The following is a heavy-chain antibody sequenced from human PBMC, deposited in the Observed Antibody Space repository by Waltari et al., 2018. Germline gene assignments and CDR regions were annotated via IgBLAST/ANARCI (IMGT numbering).Heavy chain of an antibody. CDR3: AKSTAPYDFGFDY. V-gene: IGHV3-23*01. CDR1: GFTFSSYA. Sequence: EVQLLESGGGLVQHGGSLSLSCASSGFTFSSYAMSWVRQAPGKGLEWVSAISGSGGSTYYADSVKGRFTISRDNSKNTLYLQMNSLRAEDTAVYYCAKSTAPYDFGFDYWGQGTLVTVSS. J-gene: IGHJ4*02. CDR2: ISGSGGST. D-gene: IGHD3-3*01.